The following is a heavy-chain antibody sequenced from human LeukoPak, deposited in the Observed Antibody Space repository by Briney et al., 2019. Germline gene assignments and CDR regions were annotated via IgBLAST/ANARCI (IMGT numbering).Heavy chain of an antibody. CDR2: LGGSGINT. CDR1: GFTFSNYA. D-gene: IGHD2-2*01. V-gene: IGHV3-23*01. J-gene: IGHJ4*02. Sequence: PGRSLRLSCAASGFTFSNYAMSWVRQAPGKGLEWVSALGGSGINTYYADSVKGRFTISRDNSKNALFLQMDSLRVEDTAVYYCATSYCSSASVNSCYNYFHYWGQGTLVTVSS. CDR3: ATSYCSSASVNSCYNYFHY.